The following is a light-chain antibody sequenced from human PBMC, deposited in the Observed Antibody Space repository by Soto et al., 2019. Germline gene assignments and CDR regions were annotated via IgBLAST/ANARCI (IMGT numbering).Light chain of an antibody. Sequence: QPVLTQSPSASASLGASVKLTCTLSSGHNNYAIAWHQQQPEKGPRYLMKLNSDGSHSKGDGIPDRLSGSSSGAERHLTISSLQSEDEADYYCQTWGTAIHDVVFGGGTKLTVL. CDR2: LNSDGSH. J-gene: IGLJ2*01. CDR3: QTWGTAIHDVV. V-gene: IGLV4-69*01. CDR1: SGHNNYA.